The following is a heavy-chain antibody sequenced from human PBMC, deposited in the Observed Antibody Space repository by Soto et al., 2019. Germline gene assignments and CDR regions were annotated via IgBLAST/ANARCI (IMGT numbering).Heavy chain of an antibody. D-gene: IGHD6-13*01. J-gene: IGHJ6*02. CDR2: IIPIFGTA. Sequence: QVQLVQSGAEVKKPGSSVKVSCKASGGTFSSYAISWVRQAPGQGLEWMGGIIPIFGTANYAQKFQGRVTITADEATSTDYMELSSLRSEDTAVYYCERGPSSTIAADYYYYGMDVWGQGTTVTVSS. CDR3: ERGPSSTIAADYYYYGMDV. CDR1: GGTFSSYA. V-gene: IGHV1-69*01.